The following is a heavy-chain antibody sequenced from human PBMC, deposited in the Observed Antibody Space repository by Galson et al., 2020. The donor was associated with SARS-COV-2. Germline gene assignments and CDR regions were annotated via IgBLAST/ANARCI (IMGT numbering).Heavy chain of an antibody. J-gene: IGHJ4*02. CDR3: SSHGTFDY. D-gene: IGHD6-13*01. V-gene: IGHV3-7*01. Sequence: TGGSLRLPCAASGFIFSNYWMSWVRQAPGKGLEWVANIKQDGSEKNYVDSVKGRFTISRDNSKNSLYLQMDSLRADDTAVYYCSSHGTFDYWGQGTLVTVSA. CDR1: GFIFSNYW. CDR2: IKQDGSEK.